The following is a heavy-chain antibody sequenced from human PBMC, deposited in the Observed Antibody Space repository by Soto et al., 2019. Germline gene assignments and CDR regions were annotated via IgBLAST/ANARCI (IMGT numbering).Heavy chain of an antibody. CDR2: ISSSSSYI. CDR1: GFTFSSYS. Sequence: GGSLRLSCAASGFTFSSYSMNWVRQAPGKGLEWVSSISSSSSYIYYADSVKGRFTISRDNAKNSLYLQMNSLRAEDTAVYYCARRVDTAMVVDYWGQGTLVTVSS. CDR3: ARRVDTAMVVDY. V-gene: IGHV3-21*01. J-gene: IGHJ4*02. D-gene: IGHD5-18*01.